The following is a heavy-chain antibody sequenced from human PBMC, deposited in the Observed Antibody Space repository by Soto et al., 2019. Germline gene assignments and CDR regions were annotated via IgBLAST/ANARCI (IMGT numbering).Heavy chain of an antibody. J-gene: IGHJ5*02. CDR3: ARAVYCSSTSCSFDP. V-gene: IGHV4-4*02. CDR1: SGSISSSNW. CDR2: IYHSGST. D-gene: IGHD2-2*01. Sequence: QVQLQESGPGLVKPSGTLSLTCAVSSGSISSSNWWSWVRQPPGKGLEWIGEIYHSGSTNYNPSLKSRVTIAVDKSKNQFSLKLSSVTAADTAVYYCARAVYCSSTSCSFDPWGQGTLVTVSS.